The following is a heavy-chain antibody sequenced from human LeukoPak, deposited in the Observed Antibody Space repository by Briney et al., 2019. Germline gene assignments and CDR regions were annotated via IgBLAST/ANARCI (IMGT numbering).Heavy chain of an antibody. CDR1: GFTFRSYG. CDR2: IYSGGTT. CDR3: ARDPPGIAASVSGG. D-gene: IGHD6-13*01. J-gene: IGHJ4*02. Sequence: SGGSLRLSCAASGFTFRSYGMHLVRQAPGKGLEWVALIYSGGTTNYADSVKGRFTISRDNSKNTLYLQMTNVRVEDTAVYYCARDPPGIAASVSGGWGQGTLVTVSS. V-gene: IGHV3-53*01.